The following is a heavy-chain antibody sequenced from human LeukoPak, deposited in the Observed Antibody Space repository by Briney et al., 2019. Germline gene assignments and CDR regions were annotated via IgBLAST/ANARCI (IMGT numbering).Heavy chain of an antibody. J-gene: IGHJ4*02. CDR2: TSGTTGDT. Sequence: GGSLRLSCAASGLTFSPSPMNWVRQAPGKGLEWVSTSGTTGDTYYADSVKGRFTISRDNSKNTLYLQMTGLRAEDTALYYCATKTPGNYPYDYWGQGTLVIVSP. CDR3: ATKTPGNYPYDY. CDR1: GLTFSPSP. V-gene: IGHV3-23*01. D-gene: IGHD3-22*01.